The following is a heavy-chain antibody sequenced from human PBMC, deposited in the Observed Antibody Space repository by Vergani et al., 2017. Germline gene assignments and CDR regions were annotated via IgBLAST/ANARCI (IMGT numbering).Heavy chain of an antibody. CDR2: ISAYNGNT. V-gene: IGHV1-18*01. J-gene: IGHJ4*02. D-gene: IGHD2-2*01. Sequence: QVQLVQSGAEVKTPGASVKVSCKASGYTFTSYGISWVRQAPGQGLEWMGWISAYNGNTNYAQKLQGRVTMTTDTSTSTAYMELRSLRSDDTAVYYCATPEERYCSSTSCSFDYWGQGTLVTVSS. CDR1: GYTFTSYG. CDR3: ATPEERYCSSTSCSFDY.